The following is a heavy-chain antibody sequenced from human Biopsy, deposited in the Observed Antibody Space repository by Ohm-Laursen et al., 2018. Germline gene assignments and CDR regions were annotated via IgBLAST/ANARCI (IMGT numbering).Heavy chain of an antibody. D-gene: IGHD6-19*01. CDR3: ARGRRTSGWSYFDS. Sequence: SDTLSLTCTVSGDSLSSGPDNWSWIRQPPGQGLEYIGFIYSGGNTNYNPSLQNRVTMSVDTSKNQFSLKLSSVIAADTAVYYCARGRRTSGWSYFDSWGQGTLVTVSS. J-gene: IGHJ4*02. V-gene: IGHV4-61*01. CDR2: IYSGGNT. CDR1: GDSLSSGPDN.